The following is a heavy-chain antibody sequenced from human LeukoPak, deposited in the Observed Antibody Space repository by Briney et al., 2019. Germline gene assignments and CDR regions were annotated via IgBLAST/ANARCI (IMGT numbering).Heavy chain of an antibody. D-gene: IGHD3-3*01. V-gene: IGHV3-30*02. CDR1: GFTFSSYG. CDR3: ADYDFWSGYTNWFDP. CDR2: IRYDGSNK. J-gene: IGHJ5*02. Sequence: PGXSLRLSCAASGFTFSSYGMHWVRQAPGKGLEWVAFIRYDGSNKYYADSVKGRFTISRDNYKNRVYLQMNSLRAEDTAVYYCADYDFWSGYTNWFDPWGQGTLVTVSS.